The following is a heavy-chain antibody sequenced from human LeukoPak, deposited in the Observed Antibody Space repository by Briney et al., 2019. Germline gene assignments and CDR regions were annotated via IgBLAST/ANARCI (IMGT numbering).Heavy chain of an antibody. J-gene: IGHJ4*02. D-gene: IGHD1-26*01. Sequence: GGSLRLSCAASGFTLSWYWMTWVRQAPGKGLEWVASIKEDGGEKYYVDSVEGRFAISRDNASLYLEMNSLRAEDTAVYYCARGSGAYWGQGTLVTVSS. V-gene: IGHV3-7*01. CDR1: GFTLSWYW. CDR2: IKEDGGEK. CDR3: ARGSGAY.